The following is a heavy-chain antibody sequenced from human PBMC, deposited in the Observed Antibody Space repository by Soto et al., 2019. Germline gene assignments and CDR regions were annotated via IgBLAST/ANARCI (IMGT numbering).Heavy chain of an antibody. CDR2: INGDGTTT. V-gene: IGHV3-74*01. J-gene: IGHJ4*02. Sequence: EVQLVESGGGLVQTGGSLRLSCAASGFTFNDYWVHWVRQAPGKGLVWVSRINGDGTTTNYADSVKGRFTISRDNAQNTLYLKLSRLRDDDTAVYYCARGLYHKYGQDYWGQGTLVTVSS. CDR1: GFTFNDYW. D-gene: IGHD4-17*01. CDR3: ARGLYHKYGQDY.